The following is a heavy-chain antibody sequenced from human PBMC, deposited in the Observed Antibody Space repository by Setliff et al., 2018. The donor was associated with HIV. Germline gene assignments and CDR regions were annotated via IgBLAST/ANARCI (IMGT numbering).Heavy chain of an antibody. CDR1: DGSVSNQY. D-gene: IGHD3-16*01. CDR2: IYATGST. V-gene: IGHV4-4*07. Sequence: ETLSLTCIVSDGSVSNQYWSWIRQTAGKGLEWIGRIYATGSTNYNPSLKSRVTMSVDTSKNQFFLTLNSLTAADTAIYYCARGTSAASYWHFDLWGRGIMVTVSS. J-gene: IGHJ2*01. CDR3: ARGTSAASYWHFDL.